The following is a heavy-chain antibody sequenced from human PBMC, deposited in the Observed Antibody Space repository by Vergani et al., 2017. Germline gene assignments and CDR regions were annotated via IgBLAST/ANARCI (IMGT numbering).Heavy chain of an antibody. Sequence: QVQLVESGGGLVKPGGSLRLSCAASGFTFSSYAMHWVRQAPGKGLEWVAVISYDGSNKYYADSVKGRFTISRDNSKNTLYLQMNSLRAEDTAVYYCARDTNTYYYDSSGYYCGYWGQGTLVTVSS. CDR3: ARDTNTYYYDSSGYYCGY. V-gene: IGHV3-30-3*01. D-gene: IGHD3-22*01. J-gene: IGHJ4*02. CDR2: ISYDGSNK. CDR1: GFTFSSYA.